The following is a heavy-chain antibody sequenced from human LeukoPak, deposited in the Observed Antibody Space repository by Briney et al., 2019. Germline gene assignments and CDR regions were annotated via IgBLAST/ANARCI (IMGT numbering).Heavy chain of an antibody. CDR2: ISYDGSNK. CDR1: GFTFSSYA. V-gene: IGHV3-30-3*01. Sequence: GGSLRLSCAASGFTFSSYAMHWVRQAPGKGLEWVAVISYDGSNKYYADSVKGRFTISRDNAKNSLYLQMNSLRDEDTAVYYCARAPVGLKADAFDVWGQGTMVTVSS. CDR3: ARAPVGLKADAFDV. D-gene: IGHD1-26*01. J-gene: IGHJ3*01.